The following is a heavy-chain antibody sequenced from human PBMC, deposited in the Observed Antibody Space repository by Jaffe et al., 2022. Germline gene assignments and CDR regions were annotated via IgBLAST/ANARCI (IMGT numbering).Heavy chain of an antibody. CDR1: GGTFSSYA. Sequence: QVQLVQSGAEVKKPGSSVKVSCKASGGTFSSYAISWVRQAPGQGLEWMGGIIPIFGTANYAQKFQGRVTITADESTSTAYMELSSLRSEDTAVYYCARGTLVVYAIHYYYMDVWGKGTTVTVSS. CDR2: IIPIFGTA. V-gene: IGHV1-69*01. D-gene: IGHD2-8*02. CDR3: ARGTLVVYAIHYYYMDV. J-gene: IGHJ6*03.